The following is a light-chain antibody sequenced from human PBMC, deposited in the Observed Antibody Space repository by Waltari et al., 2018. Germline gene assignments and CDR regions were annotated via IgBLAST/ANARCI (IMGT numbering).Light chain of an antibody. CDR1: SSAVGGFNY. CDR2: DVS. CDR3: CSYAGSYTLV. V-gene: IGLV2-11*01. Sequence: QSALTQPRSVSGSPGQSVTISRTGTSSAVGGFNYVTWSQHHPGKAPDLMIYDVSKRPSGVPDRFSGSKSGNTASLTISGLQAEDEADYYCCSYAGSYTLVFGGGTKLTVL. J-gene: IGLJ3*02.